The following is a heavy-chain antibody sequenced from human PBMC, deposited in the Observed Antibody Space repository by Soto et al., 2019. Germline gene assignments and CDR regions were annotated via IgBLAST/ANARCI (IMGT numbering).Heavy chain of an antibody. V-gene: IGHV1-18*01. J-gene: IGHJ6*04. CDR1: GGSFSSYA. CDR3: ARYRTMDV. CDR2: IIPNNGTT. Sequence: GASVKVSCKASGGSFSSYAISWVRQAPGQGLEWMGGIIPNNGTTNYAQKLQGRVTMTTDTSTSTAYMELRSLRSDDTAVYYCARYRTMDVWGKGTTVTVSS. D-gene: IGHD3-16*02.